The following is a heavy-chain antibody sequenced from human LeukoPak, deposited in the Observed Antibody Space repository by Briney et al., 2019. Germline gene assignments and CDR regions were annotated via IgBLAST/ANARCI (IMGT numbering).Heavy chain of an antibody. Sequence: SETLSLTCSVSGASMHNHYWSWIRQPPGKALEWIGYVSDSETTHYNPSLKNRVSMSVDTSKNQFSLKLSSVTAADTAVYYCARSIRNYYDSSGYIGYGMDVWGQGTTVTVSS. V-gene: IGHV4-59*11. J-gene: IGHJ6*02. CDR3: ARSIRNYYDSSGYIGYGMDV. CDR1: GASMHNHY. CDR2: VSDSETT. D-gene: IGHD3-22*01.